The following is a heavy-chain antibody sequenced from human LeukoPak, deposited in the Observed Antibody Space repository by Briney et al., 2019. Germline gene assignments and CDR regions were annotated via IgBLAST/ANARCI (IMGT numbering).Heavy chain of an antibody. D-gene: IGHD5-24*01. V-gene: IGHV4-39*07. CDR2: IYYSGST. CDR3: ARAPRDGYNYGYFDY. CDR1: GGSISSSSYY. J-gene: IGHJ4*02. Sequence: SETLSLTCTVSGGSISSSSYYWGWIRQPPGKGLEWIGSIYYSGSTYYNPSLKSRVTISVDTSKNQFSLKLSSVTAADTAVYYCARAPRDGYNYGYFDYWGRGTLVTVSS.